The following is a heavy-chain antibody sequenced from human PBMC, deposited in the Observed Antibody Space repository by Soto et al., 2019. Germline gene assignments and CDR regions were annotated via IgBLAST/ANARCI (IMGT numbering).Heavy chain of an antibody. J-gene: IGHJ6*02. Sequence: QVQLVQSAAEVKKPGASVKVTCKASGYTFIRYGITWVRQAPGQGLEWVGWISPYNDYTEYAQKFHGRVTMTTDTSSRTVTMALRGLRSDDTAVYYCARGGYYDNFCKKLNYYGLYVWGQGTTVTVSS. CDR2: ISPYNDYT. V-gene: IGHV1-18*01. D-gene: IGHD3-16*01. CDR3: ARGGYYDNFCKKLNYYGLYV. CDR1: GYTFIRYG.